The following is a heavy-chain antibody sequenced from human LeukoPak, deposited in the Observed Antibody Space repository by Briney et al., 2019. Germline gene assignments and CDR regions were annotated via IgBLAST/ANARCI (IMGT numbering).Heavy chain of an antibody. V-gene: IGHV4-61*02. CDR1: GGSISSDLYY. CDR2: FYNSGRA. Sequence: KSSETLSLTCTVSGGSISSDLYYWNWIRQPAGKGLEWIGRFYNSGRANFNPSLKSRVTISADTSKNQFSLKLRSVTAADTAVYYCARGDLKSDWFDPWSQGTLGIVST. CDR3: ARGDLKSDWFDP. J-gene: IGHJ5*02. D-gene: IGHD3-3*01.